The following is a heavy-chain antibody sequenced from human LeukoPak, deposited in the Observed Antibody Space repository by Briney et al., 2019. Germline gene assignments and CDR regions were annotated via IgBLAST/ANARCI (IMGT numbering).Heavy chain of an antibody. CDR1: GGSISSSSYY. CDR2: IYYSGNT. J-gene: IGHJ4*02. Sequence: SETLSLTCTVSGGSISSSSYYWGWIRQPPGKGLEWIGSIYYSGNTNYNSSLKSRVTMSVDTSKNQFSLKLTSVTAADTAVYYCARYNGYAGDYFDYWGQGTLVSVSS. CDR3: ARYNGYAGDYFDY. V-gene: IGHV4-39*07. D-gene: IGHD5-12*01.